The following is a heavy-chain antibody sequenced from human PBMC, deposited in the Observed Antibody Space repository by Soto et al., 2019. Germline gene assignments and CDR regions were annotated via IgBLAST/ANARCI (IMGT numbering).Heavy chain of an antibody. Sequence: SVKVSCKASGFTFTSSAVQWVRQARGQRLEWIGWIVVGSGNTNYAQKFQERVTITRDMSTSTAYMELSSLRSEDTAVYYCAAAGVWELRLSFRFDPRGQGTLVTVSS. CDR1: GFTFTSSA. CDR3: AAAGVWELRLSFRFDP. D-gene: IGHD1-26*01. CDR2: IVVGSGNT. V-gene: IGHV1-58*01. J-gene: IGHJ5*02.